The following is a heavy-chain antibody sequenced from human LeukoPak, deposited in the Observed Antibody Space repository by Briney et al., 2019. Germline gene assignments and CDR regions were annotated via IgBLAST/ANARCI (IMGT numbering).Heavy chain of an antibody. Sequence: GASVTVSCKASGYSFTSYDINWVRQATGQGLEWMGWMNPNSGNTGYAQKFQGRVTMTRNTSISTAYMELSSLRSEDTAVYYCARGRYSSGWYGAFDIWGQGTMVTVSS. CDR1: GYSFTSYD. D-gene: IGHD6-19*01. CDR2: MNPNSGNT. J-gene: IGHJ3*02. CDR3: ARGRYSSGWYGAFDI. V-gene: IGHV1-8*01.